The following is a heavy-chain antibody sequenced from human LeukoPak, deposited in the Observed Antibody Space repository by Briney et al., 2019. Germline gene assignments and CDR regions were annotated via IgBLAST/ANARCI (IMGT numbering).Heavy chain of an antibody. CDR3: AKDHDYVWGSYRWGSIDI. J-gene: IGHJ3*02. CDR2: ISSSSSYI. Sequence: GGSLRLSCAASGFTFSSYSMDWVPQAPGKGLEWVSSISSSSSYIYYADSVKGRFTISRDNAKNSLYLQMNSLRAEDTAVYYCAKDHDYVWGSYRWGSIDIWGQGTMVTVSS. CDR1: GFTFSSYS. V-gene: IGHV3-21*01. D-gene: IGHD3-16*02.